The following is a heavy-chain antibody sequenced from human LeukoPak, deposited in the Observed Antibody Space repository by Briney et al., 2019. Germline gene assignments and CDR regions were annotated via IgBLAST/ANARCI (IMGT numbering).Heavy chain of an antibody. CDR3: AGSYGSGSPYYFDY. J-gene: IGHJ4*02. CDR1: GYTFIDFY. CDR2: ISAYNGNT. Sequence: GASVKVSCKASGYTFIDFYMHWVRQAPGQGLEWMGWISAYNGNTNYAQKLQGRVTMTTDTSTSTAYMELRSLRSDDTAVYYCAGSYGSGSPYYFDYWGQGTLVTVSS. D-gene: IGHD3-10*01. V-gene: IGHV1-18*04.